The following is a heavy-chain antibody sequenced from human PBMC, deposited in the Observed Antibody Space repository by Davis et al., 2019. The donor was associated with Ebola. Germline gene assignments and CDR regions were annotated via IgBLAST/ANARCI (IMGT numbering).Heavy chain of an antibody. CDR1: GGSFSGYY. CDR2: INHSGST. V-gene: IGHV4-34*01. D-gene: IGHD5-12*01. J-gene: IGHJ6*02. Sequence: SETLSLAFAVYGGSFSGYYWSWIGQPPGKELEWIGEINHSGSTNYNPSLKSRVTISVDTSKNQFSLKLSSVTAADTAMYYCARIPRGYRYYYYYGMDVWGQGTTVTVSS. CDR3: ARIPRGYRYYYYYGMDV.